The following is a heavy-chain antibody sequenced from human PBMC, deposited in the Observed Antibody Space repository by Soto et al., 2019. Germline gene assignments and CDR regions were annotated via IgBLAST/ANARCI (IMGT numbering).Heavy chain of an antibody. Sequence: PGGSLRLSCAASGFTFSSYAMSWVRQAPGKGLEWVSAISGSGGSTYYADSVKGRLTISRDNSKNTLYLQMNSLRAEDTAVYYCAKLYCSSTTCQNYYYYYYMDVWGKGTTVTVSS. CDR2: ISGSGGST. CDR1: GFTFSSYA. CDR3: AKLYCSSTTCQNYYYYYYMDV. D-gene: IGHD2-2*01. J-gene: IGHJ6*03. V-gene: IGHV3-23*01.